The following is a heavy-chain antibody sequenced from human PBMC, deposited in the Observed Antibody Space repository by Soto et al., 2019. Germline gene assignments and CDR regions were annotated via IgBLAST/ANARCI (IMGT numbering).Heavy chain of an antibody. D-gene: IGHD6-19*01. V-gene: IGHV4-31*02. CDR2: IFDRGTT. CDR3: AREVAGAGAFDS. CDR1: GGSITSVNHY. J-gene: IGHJ5*01. Sequence: QVQLEQSGPGLVKPSQTLSLTCDISGGSITSVNHYWSWLRQSPGEGLEWIGYIFDRGTTHYNPSLKGRVTLTGGSSQNQFSLTIHSVTVADTGVYYCAREVAGAGAFDSWGRGTPVTVSS.